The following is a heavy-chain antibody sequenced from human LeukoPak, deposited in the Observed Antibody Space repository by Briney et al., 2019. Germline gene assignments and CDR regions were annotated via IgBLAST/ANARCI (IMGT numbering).Heavy chain of an antibody. V-gene: IGHV1-2*02. CDR3: ARELPRNAFDI. CDR2: INPNSGGT. CDR1: GYTFTDYY. Sequence: ASVKVSCKASGYTFTDYYMHCVRQAPGQGLEWMGWINPNSGGTNYAQKFQGRVTTTRDTTISAVYMELSRLRSDDTAVYYCARELPRNAFDIWGQGTMVTVSS. J-gene: IGHJ3*02.